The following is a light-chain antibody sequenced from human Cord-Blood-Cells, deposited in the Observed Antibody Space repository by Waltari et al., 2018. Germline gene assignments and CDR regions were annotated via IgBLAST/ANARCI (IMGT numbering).Light chain of an antibody. J-gene: IGKJ2*01. CDR1: QGVSSSY. CDR2: GSS. V-gene: IGKV3-20*01. CDR3: QQYGSSPPYT. Sequence: EIVLTQSPGTLSLSPGERATLPCRASQGVSSSYLAWYQQKPGQAPRLLVYGSSSRATGIPDRFSGSWSGTGFTLTISRLEPEDFAVYYCQQYGSSPPYTFGQGTKLEIK.